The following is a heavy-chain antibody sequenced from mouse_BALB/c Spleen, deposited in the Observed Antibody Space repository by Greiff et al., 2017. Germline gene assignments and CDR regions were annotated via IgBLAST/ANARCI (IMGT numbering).Heavy chain of an antibody. Sequence: EVKLLESGPGLVKPSQSLSLTCTVTGYSITSDYAWNWIRQFPGNKLEWMGYISYSGSTSYNPSLKSRISITRDTSKNQFLLQLNSVTTEDTATYYCARRSYDGYAMDYWGQGTSVTVSS. CDR2: ISYSGST. CDR3: ARRSYDGYAMDY. V-gene: IGHV3-2*02. D-gene: IGHD2-12*01. CDR1: GYSITSDYA. J-gene: IGHJ4*01.